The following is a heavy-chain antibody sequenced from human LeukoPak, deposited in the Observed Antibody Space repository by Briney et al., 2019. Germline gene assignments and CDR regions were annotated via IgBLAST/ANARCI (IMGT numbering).Heavy chain of an antibody. Sequence: ASVKVSCKASGYTLTDYYMHWVRQAPGQGLEWMGRINPNSGGTNYAQKFQGRVTMTRDASISTVYMELSRLRSDDTAVYYCARVGYYESSGYYEYWGQGTLVTVSS. CDR1: GYTLTDYY. CDR3: ARVGYYESSGYYEY. V-gene: IGHV1-2*06. CDR2: INPNSGGT. J-gene: IGHJ4*02. D-gene: IGHD3-22*01.